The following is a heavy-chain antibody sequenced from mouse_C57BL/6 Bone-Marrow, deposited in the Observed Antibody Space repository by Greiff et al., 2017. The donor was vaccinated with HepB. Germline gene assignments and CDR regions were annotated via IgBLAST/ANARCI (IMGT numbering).Heavy chain of an antibody. J-gene: IGHJ1*03. V-gene: IGHV1-81*01. Sequence: QVQLQQSGAELARPGASVKLSCKASGYTFTSYGISWVKQRTGQGLEWIGEIYPRSGNTYYNEKFKGKATLTADKSSSTAYMELRSLTSEDSAVYFCARPYGSRRDWYFDVWGTGTTVTVSS. D-gene: IGHD1-1*01. CDR2: IYPRSGNT. CDR3: ARPYGSRRDWYFDV. CDR1: GYTFTSYG.